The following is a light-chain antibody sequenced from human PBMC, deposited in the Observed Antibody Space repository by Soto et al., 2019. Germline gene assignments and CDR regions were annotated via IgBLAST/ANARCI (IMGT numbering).Light chain of an antibody. V-gene: IGLV2-14*01. CDR2: EVS. CDR3: SSHTSSSTPYV. Sequence: LTHPASVSGSPGQSITISCTGTSSDVGAYNYVSWYQQHPGKAPKLMIYEVSNRPSGVSNRFSGSKSGSTASLTISGLQAEDEADYYCSSHTSSSTPYVFGTGTKVTVL. CDR1: SSDVGAYNY. J-gene: IGLJ1*01.